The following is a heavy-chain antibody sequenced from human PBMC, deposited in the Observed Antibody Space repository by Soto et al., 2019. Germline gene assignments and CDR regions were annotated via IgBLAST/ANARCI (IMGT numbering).Heavy chain of an antibody. D-gene: IGHD3-22*01. V-gene: IGHV1-69*13. CDR2: IIPIFGTA. Sequence: ASVKVSCKASGGTFSSYAISWVRQAPGQGLEWMGGIIPIFGTANYAQKFQGRVTITADESTSTAYMELSSLRSEDTAAYYCARDLRNYYDSSGSTDVWGQGTTVTVSS. CDR3: ARDLRNYYDSSGSTDV. J-gene: IGHJ6*02. CDR1: GGTFSSYA.